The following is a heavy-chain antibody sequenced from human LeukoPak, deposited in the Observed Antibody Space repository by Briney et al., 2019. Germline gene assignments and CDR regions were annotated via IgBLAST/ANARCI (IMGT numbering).Heavy chain of an antibody. CDR2: ISYDGSNK. V-gene: IGHV3-30*18. CDR1: GFTFSGYD. J-gene: IGHJ4*02. Sequence: PGGSLRLSCAASGFTFSGYDMHWVRQAPGKGLEWVAVISYDGSNKYYADSVKGRFTISRDNSKNTLYLQMNSLRAEDTAVYYCAKVGYSSGWYSIDYWGQGTLVTVSS. CDR3: AKVGYSSGWYSIDY. D-gene: IGHD6-19*01.